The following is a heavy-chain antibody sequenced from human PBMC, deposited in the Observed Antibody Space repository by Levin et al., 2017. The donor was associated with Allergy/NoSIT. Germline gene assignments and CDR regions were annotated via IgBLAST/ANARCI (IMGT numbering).Heavy chain of an antibody. CDR1: GGSISTYY. J-gene: IGHJ6*02. CDR2: IYHSGDT. V-gene: IGHV4-59*01. CDR3: ARGQWLVFGYFYYGMDV. Sequence: SETLSLTCTVSGGSISTYYWSWIRQPPGKGLEWVGYIYHSGDTYYNPSLKSRVTISVDTSKNQFSLKLSSVTAADTAVYYCARGQWLVFGYFYYGMDVWGQGTTVTVSS. D-gene: IGHD6-19*01.